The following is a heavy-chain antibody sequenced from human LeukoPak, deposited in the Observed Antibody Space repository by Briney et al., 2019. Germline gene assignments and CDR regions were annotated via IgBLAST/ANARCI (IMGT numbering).Heavy chain of an antibody. J-gene: IGHJ4*02. D-gene: IGHD6-19*01. V-gene: IGHV3-11*06. Sequence: GGSLSLSCAASGFTFSSYWMSWIRQAPGKGLEWVSYISSSDTYTNYADSVKGRFTISRDNAKNSLYLQMNSLRAEDTAVYYCARGPYSSGSSADYWGQGTLVTVSS. CDR3: ARGPYSSGSSADY. CDR1: GFTFSSYW. CDR2: ISSSDTYT.